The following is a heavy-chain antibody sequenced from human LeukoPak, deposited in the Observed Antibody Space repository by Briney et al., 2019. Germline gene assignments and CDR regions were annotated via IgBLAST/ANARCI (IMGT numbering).Heavy chain of an antibody. CDR1: GFTFSSYG. J-gene: IGHJ6*02. Sequence: GRSLRLSCAASGFTFSSYGMHWVRQAPGKGLEWVAVIWYDGSNKYYADSVKGRFTISRDNSKNTLYLQMNSLRAEDTAVYYCARDRDYGDYVYYGMDVWGQGTTVTVSS. D-gene: IGHD4-17*01. CDR2: IWYDGSNK. V-gene: IGHV3-33*01. CDR3: ARDRDYGDYVYYGMDV.